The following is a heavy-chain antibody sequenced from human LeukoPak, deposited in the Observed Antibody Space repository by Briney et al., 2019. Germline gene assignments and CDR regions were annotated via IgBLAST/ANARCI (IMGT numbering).Heavy chain of an antibody. CDR3: AFLPLWFGESHFDY. Sequence: GGSLRLSCVVSGFTFKNCAMSWVRQAPGKGLEWVSTISDSGGSTYYADPVKGRFTISRDNSKNTLYLQVNSLRADDTAVYYCAFLPLWFGESHFDYWGQGTLVTVSS. CDR2: ISDSGGST. D-gene: IGHD3-10*01. CDR1: GFTFKNCA. V-gene: IGHV3-23*01. J-gene: IGHJ4*02.